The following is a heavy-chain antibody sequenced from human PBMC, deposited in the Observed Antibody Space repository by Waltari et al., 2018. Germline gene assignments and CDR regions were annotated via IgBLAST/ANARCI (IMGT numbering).Heavy chain of an antibody. CDR2: IGWNSGSK. V-gene: IGHV3-9*01. CDR3: AKGGGYSYGSVIDY. Sequence: EVQLVESGGGLVQPGRSLRLSCAASGFTFDDYAMHWVRQAPGRGLEWVSGIGWNSGSKGYADSVKGRFPISRDNAKNSLYLQMNSLRAEDTALYYCAKGGGYSYGSVIDYWGQGTLVTSSS. J-gene: IGHJ4*02. CDR1: GFTFDDYA. D-gene: IGHD5-18*01.